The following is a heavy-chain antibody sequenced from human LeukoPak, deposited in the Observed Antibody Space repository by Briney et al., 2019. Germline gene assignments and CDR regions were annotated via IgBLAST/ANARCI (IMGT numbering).Heavy chain of an antibody. D-gene: IGHD4-17*01. V-gene: IGHV3-48*02. J-gene: IGHJ4*02. Sequence: GGSLRLSCAASGFTFTSYSMSWVRQAPGKGLEWVSYISSSSSTTYYADSVKGRFTISRDNAKNSLYLQMNSLRDEDTAVYYCARDSYGDYSFDYWGQGTLVTVSS. CDR3: ARDSYGDYSFDY. CDR2: ISSSSSTT. CDR1: GFTFTSYS.